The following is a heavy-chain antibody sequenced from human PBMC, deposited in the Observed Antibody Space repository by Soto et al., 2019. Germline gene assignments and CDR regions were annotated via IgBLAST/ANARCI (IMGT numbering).Heavy chain of an antibody. CDR2: VYPGDSDT. D-gene: IGHD3-22*01. V-gene: IGHV5-51*01. CDR1: GYSFVSEY. CDR3: AIIYDSSDSYLDY. J-gene: IGHJ4*02. Sequence: RGESLKISCKGSGYSFVSEYIAWVRQMPGKGLEWMGTVYPGDSDTWYSPSFQGQVSISVDKSISTAYLQWSSLQASDTAMYFCAIIYDSSDSYLDYWGQGTQVTVS.